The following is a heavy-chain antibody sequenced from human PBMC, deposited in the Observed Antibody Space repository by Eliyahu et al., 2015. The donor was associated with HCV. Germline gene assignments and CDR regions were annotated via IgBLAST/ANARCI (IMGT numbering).Heavy chain of an antibody. CDR3: ARDKVVVVPAATPLYGMDV. CDR2: XWYDGSNK. CDR1: GFTFSSYG. V-gene: IGHV3-33*01. J-gene: IGHJ6*02. D-gene: IGHD2-2*02. Sequence: QVQLVXSGGGVVQPGRSXRLSCAASGFTFSSYGLPXVRQAPGKGXXWVAVXWYDGSNKYYADSVKGRFTISRDNSKNTLYLQMNSLRAEDTAVYYCARDKVVVVPAATPLYGMDVWGQGTTVTVSS.